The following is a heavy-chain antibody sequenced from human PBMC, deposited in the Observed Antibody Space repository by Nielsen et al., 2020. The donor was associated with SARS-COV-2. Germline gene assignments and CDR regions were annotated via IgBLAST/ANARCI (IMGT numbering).Heavy chain of an antibody. CDR3: AKDMGPVIWYFDL. CDR2: ISWNSGSI. V-gene: IGHV3-9*01. J-gene: IGHJ2*01. Sequence: SLKISCAASEFTFDDYAMHWVRQAPGKGLEWVSGISWNSGSIGYADSVKGRFTISRDNAKNSLYLQMNSLRAEDTALYYCAKDMGPVIWYFDLWGRGTLVTVSS. D-gene: IGHD3-10*01. CDR1: EFTFDDYA.